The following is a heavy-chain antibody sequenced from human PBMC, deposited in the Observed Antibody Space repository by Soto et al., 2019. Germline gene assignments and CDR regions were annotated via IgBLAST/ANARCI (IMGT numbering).Heavy chain of an antibody. V-gene: IGHV3-30-3*01. CDR3: ARGDGYNYPDY. J-gene: IGHJ4*02. CDR2: ISYDGSHK. CDR1: GFTFSSYA. D-gene: IGHD5-12*01. Sequence: QVQLVESGGGVVQPGRSLRLSCTASGFTFSSYAVHWVRQAPGKGLEWVAVISYDGSHKYYADSVKGRFTISRDNSKNPLYLQMNSLRAEDTAMYYCARGDGYNYPDYWGQGTLVTVSS.